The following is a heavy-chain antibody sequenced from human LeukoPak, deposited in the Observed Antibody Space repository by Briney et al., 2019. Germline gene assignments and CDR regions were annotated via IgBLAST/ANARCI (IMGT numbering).Heavy chain of an antibody. Sequence: PSETLSLTCTVSGGSVGSSPYYWAWVRQPPGRELDWIGSVSYSGRPSYTPSLESRVTISVDTSKNQFFLKFNSVTAADTAVYYCARVGDYSSSWYDLLYFDSWGPGTLVTVPS. J-gene: IGHJ4*02. V-gene: IGHV4-39*07. CDR2: VSYSGRP. D-gene: IGHD6-13*01. CDR3: ARVGDYSSSWYDLLYFDS. CDR1: GGSVGSSPYY.